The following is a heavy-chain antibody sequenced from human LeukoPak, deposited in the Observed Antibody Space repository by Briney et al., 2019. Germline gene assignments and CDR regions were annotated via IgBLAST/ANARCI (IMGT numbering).Heavy chain of an antibody. CDR1: GDSINSVNYY. J-gene: IGHJ4*02. V-gene: IGHV4-39*02. CDR2: FSYGGNS. D-gene: IGHD2-8*01. CDR3: ARSQYSYGLYVYDG. Sequence: SETLSLTCGVSGDSINSVNYYWVWIRQTPGKGLEWIGSFSYGGNSYYNPSLKSRVTISVDTSTNHFSLKLTSVTAADRAVYYCARSQYSYGLYVYDGWGQGSVVTVSS.